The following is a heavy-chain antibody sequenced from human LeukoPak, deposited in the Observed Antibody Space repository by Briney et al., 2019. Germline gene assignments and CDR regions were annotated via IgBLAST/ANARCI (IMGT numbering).Heavy chain of an antibody. J-gene: IGHJ5*02. Sequence: GGSLRLSCAASGFTFSNARMSWVRQAPGKGLEWVGPIKTKTDGGTTDYGATVKGRFTISRDDSKNTLYLQMNSLKTEDTAVYYCTTEVGYYYDYNWFDPWGQGTLVTVSS. CDR1: GFTFSNAR. CDR2: IKTKTDGGTT. V-gene: IGHV3-15*01. CDR3: TTEVGYYYDYNWFDP. D-gene: IGHD3-22*01.